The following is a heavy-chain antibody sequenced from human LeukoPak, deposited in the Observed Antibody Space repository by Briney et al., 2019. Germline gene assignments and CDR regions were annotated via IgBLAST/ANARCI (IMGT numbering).Heavy chain of an antibody. V-gene: IGHV4-34*01. Sequence: SETLSLTCAVSGGSFSGYYWSWIRQPPGKGLEWIGEINHSGSTNYNPSLKSRVTISVDTSKNQFSLKLSSVTAADTAVYYCARDQIAARAYDYWGQGTLVTLSP. J-gene: IGHJ4*02. D-gene: IGHD6-6*01. CDR2: INHSGST. CDR3: ARDQIAARAYDY. CDR1: GGSFSGYY.